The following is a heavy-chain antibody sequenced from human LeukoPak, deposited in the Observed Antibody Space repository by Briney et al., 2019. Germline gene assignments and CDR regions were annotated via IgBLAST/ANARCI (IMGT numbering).Heavy chain of an antibody. Sequence: GGSLRLSCAASGFTFSSYSMNWVRQAPGKGLEWVSSISSSSSYIYYADSVKGRFTISRDNAKNSLYLQMNSLRAEDTAVYYCARAPLSPYHYDPQRPKGYFDYWGQGTLVTVSS. CDR2: ISSSSSYI. J-gene: IGHJ4*02. CDR3: ARAPLSPYHYDPQRPKGYFDY. D-gene: IGHD3-22*01. CDR1: GFTFSSYS. V-gene: IGHV3-21*01.